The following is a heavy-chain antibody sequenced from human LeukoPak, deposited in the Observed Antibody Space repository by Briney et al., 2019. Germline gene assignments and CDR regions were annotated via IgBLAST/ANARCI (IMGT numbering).Heavy chain of an antibody. Sequence: ETLSLTCAVYGGSFSGYYWSWIRQPPGKGLAWVSSISSSSSYIYYADSVKGRFTISRDNAKNSLYLQMNSLRAEDTAVYYCARSGDYWGQGTLVTVSS. V-gene: IGHV3-21*01. J-gene: IGHJ4*02. CDR2: ISSSSSYI. CDR3: ARSGDY. CDR1: GGSFSGYY.